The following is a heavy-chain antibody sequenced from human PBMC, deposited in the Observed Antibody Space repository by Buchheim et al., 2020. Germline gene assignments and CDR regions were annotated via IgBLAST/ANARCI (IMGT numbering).Heavy chain of an antibody. CDR1: GGSISSGDYY. D-gene: IGHD4-17*01. CDR2: IYYSGST. Sequence: QVQLQESGPGLVKPSQTLSLTCTVSGGSISSGDYYWSWIRQPPGKGLEWIGYIYYSGSTYYNPSLKSRVTISVETSKNQFSLKLSSVTAADTAVYYCARDHSRGDYVPSYYYGMDVWGQGTT. V-gene: IGHV4-30-4*01. J-gene: IGHJ6*02. CDR3: ARDHSRGDYVPSYYYGMDV.